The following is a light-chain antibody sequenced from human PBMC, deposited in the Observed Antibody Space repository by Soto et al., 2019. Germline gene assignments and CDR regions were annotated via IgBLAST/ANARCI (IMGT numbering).Light chain of an antibody. J-gene: IGKJ3*01. Sequence: DIQMTQSPSSLSASVGDRVTITCRASQDISSHLGWFQQKPGKAPKRLIYAASTLESGVPSRFSGSRSGTEFTLTISSLQPEDFAPYYCLQHNTYPFTFGPGTKVDIK. CDR2: AAS. CDR1: QDISSH. V-gene: IGKV1-17*01. CDR3: LQHNTYPFT.